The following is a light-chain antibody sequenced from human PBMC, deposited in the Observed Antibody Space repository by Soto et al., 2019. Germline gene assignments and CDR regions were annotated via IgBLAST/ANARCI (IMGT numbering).Light chain of an antibody. Sequence: EIVMTQSPATLSVSPGERATLSCKASQSVSSNLAWYQQKPGQAPRLLMYGASTRAPGISARFSGSGSGTEFTLTINSLQSEDFAVYYCQQYNNWPPWTFGQGTKVEIK. CDR3: QQYNNWPPWT. CDR2: GAS. J-gene: IGKJ1*01. CDR1: QSVSSN. V-gene: IGKV3-15*01.